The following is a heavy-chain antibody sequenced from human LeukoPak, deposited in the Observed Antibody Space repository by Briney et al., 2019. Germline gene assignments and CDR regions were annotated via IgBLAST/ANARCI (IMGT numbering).Heavy chain of an antibody. CDR1: GGSISSYY. D-gene: IGHD6-13*01. V-gene: IGHV4-59*01. CDR3: ARLTIAATGTSSYGFDY. Sequence: SETLSLTCTVSGGSISSYYWSWIRQPPGKGLEWIGYIYYSGSTNYNPSLKSRVTISVDTSKNQFSLKLSSVTAADTAVYYCARLTIAATGTSSYGFDYWGQGTLVTVSS. J-gene: IGHJ4*02. CDR2: IYYSGST.